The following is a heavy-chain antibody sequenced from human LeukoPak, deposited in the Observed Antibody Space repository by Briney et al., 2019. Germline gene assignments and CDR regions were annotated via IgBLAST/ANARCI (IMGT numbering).Heavy chain of an antibody. CDR1: GFTFSSYW. Sequence: GGSLRLSCAASGFTFSSYWMHWVRQAPGKGLVWVSRINSDGSSTSYADSVKGRFTISRDNSKNTLYLQMNSLRAEDTAVYYCARDIIEMATILGDDAFDIWGQGTMVTVSS. D-gene: IGHD5-24*01. J-gene: IGHJ3*02. CDR3: ARDIIEMATILGDDAFDI. CDR2: INSDGSST. V-gene: IGHV3-74*01.